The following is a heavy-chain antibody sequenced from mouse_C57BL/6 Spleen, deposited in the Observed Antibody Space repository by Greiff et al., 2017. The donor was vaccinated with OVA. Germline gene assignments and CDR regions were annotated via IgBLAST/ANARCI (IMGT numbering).Heavy chain of an antibody. CDR3: AKNYYGSSWYFDV. D-gene: IGHD1-1*01. Sequence: EVQLQQSGPELVKPGASVKMSCKASGYTFTDYNMHWVKQSHGKSLEWIGYINPNNGGTSYNQKFKGKATLTVNKSSSTAYMELRSLTSEDSAVYYCAKNYYGSSWYFDVWGTGTTVTVSS. CDR2: INPNNGGT. V-gene: IGHV1-22*01. CDR1: GYTFTDYN. J-gene: IGHJ1*03.